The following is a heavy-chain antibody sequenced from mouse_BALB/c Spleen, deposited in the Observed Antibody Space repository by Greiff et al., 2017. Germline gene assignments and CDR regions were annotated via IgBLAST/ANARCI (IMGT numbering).Heavy chain of an antibody. J-gene: IGHJ4*01. CDR1: GYTFTSYW. D-gene: IGHD1-1*01. V-gene: IGHV1S81*02. CDR3: ARGYYGSSVYAMDY. CDR2: INPSNGRT. Sequence: QVQLQQPGAELVKPGASVKLSCKASGYTFTSYWMHWVKQRPGQGLEWIGEINPSNGRTNYNEKFKSKATLTVDKSSSTAYMQLSSLTSEDSAVYYCARGYYGSSVYAMDYWGQGTSVTVSS.